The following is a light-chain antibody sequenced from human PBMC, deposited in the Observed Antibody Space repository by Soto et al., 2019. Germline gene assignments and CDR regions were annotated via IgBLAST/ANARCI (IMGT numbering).Light chain of an antibody. J-gene: IGLJ3*02. Sequence: QSALTQPPSASGSPGQSVTISCTGTSSDVGAYNYVSWYQQYPGKAPKLMIYEVTKRPSGVPDRFSGSKSDKTASLTVSGLQPEDEAEYYCTSYAGSNIWVFGGGTKLTVL. CDR3: TSYAGSNIWV. CDR1: SSDVGAYNY. V-gene: IGLV2-8*01. CDR2: EVT.